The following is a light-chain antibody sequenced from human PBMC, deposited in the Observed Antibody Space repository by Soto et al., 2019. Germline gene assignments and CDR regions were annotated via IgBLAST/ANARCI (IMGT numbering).Light chain of an antibody. V-gene: IGLV3-1*01. J-gene: IGLJ2*01. Sequence: SYELTQPPSVSVSPGQTASITCSGDKLGDKYACWYQQKPGQSPVLVMYQDSKRPSGIPERFSGSNSGNTATLTISGTQAMDEADYYCQAWDGSTAVFGGGTKVTVL. CDR2: QDS. CDR1: KLGDKY. CDR3: QAWDGSTAV.